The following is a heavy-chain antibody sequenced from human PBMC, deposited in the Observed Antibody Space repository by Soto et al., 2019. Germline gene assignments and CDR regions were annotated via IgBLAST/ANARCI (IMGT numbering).Heavy chain of an antibody. V-gene: IGHV4-4*02. J-gene: IGHJ4*02. CDR1: CGSITSSNW. CDR3: GRQKSFYDRTGIFLLLYE. Sequence: SETLSLTCAVSCGSITSSNWWSWVRHPPGKGLEWIGEIYFRGSTNYNPSLENRVTISLDTSKNQFSLKLKSVIAADTAVFNCGRQKSFYDRTGIFLLLYEWGQGTPVTVS. D-gene: IGHD3-22*01. CDR2: IYFRGST.